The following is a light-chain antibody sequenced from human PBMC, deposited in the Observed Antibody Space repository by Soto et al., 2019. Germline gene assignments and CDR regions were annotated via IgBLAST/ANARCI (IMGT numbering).Light chain of an antibody. Sequence: EIVMTQSPATLSVSPGERVTLSCRASQSVSNSLAWYQQKSGQAPRLLVYGASTSATGIPARFSGGGSDTEFTLTISSLQSEDFAVYYCEQYYNWRTVGQGNKLEIK. CDR2: GAS. V-gene: IGKV3-15*01. CDR1: QSVSNS. J-gene: IGKJ2*01. CDR3: EQYYNWRT.